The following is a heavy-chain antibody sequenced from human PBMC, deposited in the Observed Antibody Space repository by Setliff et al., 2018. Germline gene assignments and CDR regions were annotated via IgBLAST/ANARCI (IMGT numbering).Heavy chain of an antibody. CDR1: GFTFSHAR. D-gene: IGHD1-1*01. V-gene: IGHV3-15*01. CDR2: IKGKANGGIT. CDR3: FTDWLDGGTPGGY. J-gene: IGHJ4*02. Sequence: GGSLRLSCVTSGFTFSHARMSWVRQAPGKGLEWVGRIKGKANGGITDYGAAARGTFTISSDDAESAVFLQMDSLKTEDTAVHYCFTDWLDGGTPGGYWGQGTLVTVSS.